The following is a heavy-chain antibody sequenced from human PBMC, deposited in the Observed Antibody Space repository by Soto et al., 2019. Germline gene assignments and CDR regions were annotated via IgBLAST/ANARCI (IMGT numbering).Heavy chain of an antibody. CDR2: IIVDNGNT. CDR3: ARLQVAAAGTRADY. Sequence: QVQLVQSGAEVKKSGASVKVSCKASGYTFSRYAISWVRQAPGQGIEWMGWIIVDNGNTNYAQKFQGRVTMTTDASTSTAYLELRGLRSEDTAVYFCARLQVAAAGTRADYWGEGTQVTVSS. CDR1: GYTFSRYA. J-gene: IGHJ4*02. D-gene: IGHD6-13*01. V-gene: IGHV1-18*01.